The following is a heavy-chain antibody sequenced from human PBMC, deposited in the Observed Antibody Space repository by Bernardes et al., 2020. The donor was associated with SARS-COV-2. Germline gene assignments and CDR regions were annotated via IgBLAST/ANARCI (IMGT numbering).Heavy chain of an antibody. CDR3: ARDHDY. CDR1: GFSLTTSGMR. V-gene: IGHV2-70*04. CDR2: IDWADDK. Sequence: SFPTLVKPTQTLTLTCSFSGFSLTTSGMRVSWIRQPPGKALEWLARIDWADDKFYSTSLETRLTISRDTSKNQVVLTMTDMDPVDTATYYCARDHDYWGQGTLVTVSS. J-gene: IGHJ4*02.